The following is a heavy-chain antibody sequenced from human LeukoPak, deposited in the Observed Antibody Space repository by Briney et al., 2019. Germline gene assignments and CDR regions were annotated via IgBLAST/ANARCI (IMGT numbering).Heavy chain of an antibody. Sequence: PGGSLRLSCAASGFTFSSYSMNWVRQAPGKGLEWVSSISSSSSYIYYADSVKGRFTISRDNAKNSLYLQMNSLRAEDTAVYYCARATFSVCSSTSCYWVGYYFDYWGQGTLVTVSS. D-gene: IGHD2-2*01. CDR3: ARATFSVCSSTSCYWVGYYFDY. CDR2: ISSSSSYI. CDR1: GFTFSSYS. V-gene: IGHV3-21*01. J-gene: IGHJ4*02.